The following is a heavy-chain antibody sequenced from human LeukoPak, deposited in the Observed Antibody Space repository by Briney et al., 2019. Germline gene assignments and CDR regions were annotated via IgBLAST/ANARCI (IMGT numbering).Heavy chain of an antibody. CDR1: GYTFTSYD. J-gene: IGHJ4*02. CDR3: AILMVVTVGTKKKRPNYFDY. D-gene: IGHD4/OR15-4a*01. CDR2: MNPNSGNT. Sequence: ASVKVSCKASGYTFTSYDINWVRQATGQGLEWMGWMNPNSGNTGYAQKFQGRVTMTRNASISTAYMELSSLRSEDTAVYYCAILMVVTVGTKKKRPNYFDYWGQGTLVTVSS. V-gene: IGHV1-8*01.